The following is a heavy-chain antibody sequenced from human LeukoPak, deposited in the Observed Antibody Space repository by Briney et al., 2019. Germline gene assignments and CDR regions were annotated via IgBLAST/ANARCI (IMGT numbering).Heavy chain of an antibody. V-gene: IGHV3-30*02. J-gene: IGHJ4*02. CDR1: GFTFSSYG. CDR2: IRYDGSNK. D-gene: IGHD3-22*01. CDR3: AKNYYDSSGYYFDY. Sequence: GGSLRLSCAASGFTFSSYGMHWVRQAPGKGLEWVAFIRYDGSNKYYADSVKGRFTISRDNSKNTLYLQMNSLRAEDTAVYYCAKNYYDSSGYYFDYWGQGTLVTVSS.